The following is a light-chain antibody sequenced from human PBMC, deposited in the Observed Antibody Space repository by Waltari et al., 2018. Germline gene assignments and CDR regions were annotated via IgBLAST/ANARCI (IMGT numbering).Light chain of an antibody. J-gene: IGKJ3*01. V-gene: IGKV1-39*01. Sequence: DIQMTQSPSSLSASVVDRVTITCRASQSITNYLNWYQQKVGKPPSLLIYAASSLQSGVPSRFSGSGSGTDFTLTINSLQPEDFATYYCQQSYSTPSFGPGTKVDVK. CDR3: QQSYSTPS. CDR1: QSITNY. CDR2: AAS.